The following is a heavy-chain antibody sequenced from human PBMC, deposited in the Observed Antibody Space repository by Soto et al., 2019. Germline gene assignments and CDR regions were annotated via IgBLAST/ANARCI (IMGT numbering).Heavy chain of an antibody. CDR3: ARVPDIVVVVAAYGYYGMDV. CDR1: GGTFSSYA. Sequence: QVQLVQSGAEVKKPGSSVKVSCKASGGTFSSYAISWVRQAPGQGLEWMGGIIPIFGTANYAQKFQGRVTITADESTSTAYMELSSLRSEDTAVYYCARVPDIVVVVAAYGYYGMDVCGQGTTVTVSS. CDR2: IIPIFGTA. J-gene: IGHJ6*02. D-gene: IGHD2-15*01. V-gene: IGHV1-69*01.